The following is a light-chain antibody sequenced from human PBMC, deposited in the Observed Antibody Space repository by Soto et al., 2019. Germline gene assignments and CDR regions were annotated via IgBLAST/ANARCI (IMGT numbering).Light chain of an antibody. CDR2: GIS. CDR3: QQYNNWPPWT. CDR1: QSLNSN. Sequence: EIVMTQSPATLSVSPGERATLSCRASQSLNSNLAWYQQKPGQAPRIFIYGISTRATGITARFSGSGSGTEFTLTISSLQSEDFEVYYCQQYNNWPPWTFGQGTKVEI. V-gene: IGKV3-15*01. J-gene: IGKJ1*01.